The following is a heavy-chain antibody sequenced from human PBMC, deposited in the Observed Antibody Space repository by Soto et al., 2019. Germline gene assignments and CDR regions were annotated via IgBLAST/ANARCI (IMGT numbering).Heavy chain of an antibody. CDR1: GGSFSGYY. CDR2: INHSGST. V-gene: IGHV4-34*01. CDR3: ARSLTRAWFDP. J-gene: IGHJ5*02. D-gene: IGHD2-21*02. Sequence: SETLSLTCAVYGGSFSGYYWSWIRQPPGKGLEWIGEINHSGSTNYNPSLKSRVTISVDTSKNQFSLKLSSVTAADTAVYYCARSLTRAWFDPWGQGTLVTVSS.